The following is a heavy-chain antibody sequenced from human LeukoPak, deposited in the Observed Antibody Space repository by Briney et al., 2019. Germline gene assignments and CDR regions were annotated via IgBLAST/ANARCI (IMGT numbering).Heavy chain of an antibody. D-gene: IGHD4-17*01. CDR2: VSTGSNYI. V-gene: IGHV3-21*01. CDR3: ARRYGDYVPEPYNWFDP. CDR1: GFTFSSYS. Sequence: GGSLRLSCTASGFTFSSYSLNWVRQAPGKGLEWVSSVSTGSNYIYYADSVKGRFTISRDNDKNSLYLQMNSLRVEDTAVYYCARRYGDYVPEPYNWFDPWGQGTLVTVSS. J-gene: IGHJ5*02.